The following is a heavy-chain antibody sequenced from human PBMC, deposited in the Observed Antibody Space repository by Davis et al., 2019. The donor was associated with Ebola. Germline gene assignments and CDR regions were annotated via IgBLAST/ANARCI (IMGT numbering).Heavy chain of an antibody. CDR3: ARDLMICTNGVCYRQIDY. J-gene: IGHJ4*02. D-gene: IGHD2-8*01. CDR1: GYTFTSYA. Sequence: ASVKVSCKASGYTFTSYAMNWVRQAPGQGLEWMGWINTNTGNPTYAQGFTGWFVFSLDTSVSTAYLQISSLKAEDTAVYYCARDLMICTNGVCYRQIDYWGQGTLVTVSS. CDR2: INTNTGNP. V-gene: IGHV7-4-1*02.